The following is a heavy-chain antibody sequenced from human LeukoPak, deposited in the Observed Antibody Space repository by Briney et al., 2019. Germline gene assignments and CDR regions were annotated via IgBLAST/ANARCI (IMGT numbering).Heavy chain of an antibody. CDR3: ARDRYSSSGNFDY. J-gene: IGHJ4*02. CDR1: GFTFSTYA. D-gene: IGHD6-6*01. V-gene: IGHV3-64D*09. Sequence: PGGSLRLSCSASGFTFSTYAMHWVRQAPGKGLEYVSAISSNGISTYYADSVKGRFTISRDNSKNTLYLQMSSLRAEDTAVYYCARDRYSSSGNFDYWGQGTLVTVSS. CDR2: ISSNGIST.